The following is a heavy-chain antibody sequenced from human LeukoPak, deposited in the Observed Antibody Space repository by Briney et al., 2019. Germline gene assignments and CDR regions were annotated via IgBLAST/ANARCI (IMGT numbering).Heavy chain of an antibody. CDR2: INSGGRT. V-gene: IGHV4-34*01. CDR3: ARDQVQWLVLVSWFDP. Sequence: TSETLSLTCAVYSGSLSGHFWSWIRQPPGKGLEWIGEINSGGRTNYSPSLEARLRLSVDTSKNQFSLKLSSVTAADTAVYYCARDQVQWLVLVSWFDPWGQGTLVTVSS. D-gene: IGHD6-19*01. CDR1: SGSLSGHF. J-gene: IGHJ5*02.